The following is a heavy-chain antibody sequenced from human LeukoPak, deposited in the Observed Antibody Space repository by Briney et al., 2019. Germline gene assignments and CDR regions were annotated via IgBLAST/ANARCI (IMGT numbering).Heavy chain of an antibody. CDR2: VNTVSSYI. CDR1: GFTFSSNW. J-gene: IGHJ4*02. Sequence: PGGSLRLSCAASGFTFSSNWMSWVRQAPGKGLEWVASVNTVSSYIYYADSMRGRFTISRDNAKNSLFLQMNSLRAEDTAVYYCARLRRNSDRSDFFYYYDHWGQGTLVTVSS. CDR3: ARLRRNSDRSDFFYYYDH. V-gene: IGHV3-21*01. D-gene: IGHD3-22*01.